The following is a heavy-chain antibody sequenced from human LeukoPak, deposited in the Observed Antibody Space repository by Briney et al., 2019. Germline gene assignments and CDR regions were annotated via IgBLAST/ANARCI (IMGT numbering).Heavy chain of an antibody. D-gene: IGHD2-15*01. Sequence: HPGRSLRLSCAASGFTFSSYGMHWVRQAPGKGLEWVAVISYDGSDKYSADSVKGRFTISRDNSKNTLYLQMNSLRAEDTAVYHCAKNAHYQGYSCGGIDYWGQGTLVTVSS. CDR2: ISYDGSDK. J-gene: IGHJ4*02. CDR1: GFTFSSYG. V-gene: IGHV3-30*18. CDR3: AKNAHYQGYSCGGIDY.